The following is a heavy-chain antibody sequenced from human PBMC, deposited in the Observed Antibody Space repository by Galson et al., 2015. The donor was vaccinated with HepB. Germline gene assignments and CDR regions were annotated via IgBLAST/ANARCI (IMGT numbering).Heavy chain of an antibody. CDR1: GFSFSVYW. J-gene: IGHJ6*02. CDR2: IKHDGSDK. V-gene: IGHV3-7*03. CDR3: ARLLFPMDV. Sequence: SLRLSCAASGFSFSVYWMSWVRQAPGKGLEWVANIKHDGSDKYFVDSVKGRFTISRDNTKNSLYLQMNSLRAEDTAVYYCARLLFPMDVWGQGTTVTVSS.